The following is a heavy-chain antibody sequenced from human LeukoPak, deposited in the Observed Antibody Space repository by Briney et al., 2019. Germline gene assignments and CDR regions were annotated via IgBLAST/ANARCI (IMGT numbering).Heavy chain of an antibody. CDR1: GFTFSSYS. CDR2: ISSSSSYI. CDR3: ARFDSGAGYYYYGMDV. Sequence: PGGSLRLSCAASGFTFSSYSMNWVRQAPGKGLEWVSSISSSSSYIYYADSVKGRFTISRDNAKNSLYLQMNSLRAEDTAVYYCARFDSGAGYYYYGMDVWGQGTTVTVSS. J-gene: IGHJ6*02. D-gene: IGHD6-19*01. V-gene: IGHV3-21*01.